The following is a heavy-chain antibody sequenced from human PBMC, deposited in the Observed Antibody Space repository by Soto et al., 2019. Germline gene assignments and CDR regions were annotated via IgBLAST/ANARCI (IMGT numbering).Heavy chain of an antibody. CDR2: FIPILGLA. Sequence: QVQLVQSGAEVKKPGSSVIVSCKGSGGSFNSDSINWVRQAPGQGLQWVGRFIPILGLANYAQSFQGRVTITADKSTSIAYMELSSLGSDDTAVYYCARPSSHTATTGTFNYWGQGTPVTVSS. V-gene: IGHV1-69*02. CDR3: ARPSSHTATTGTFNY. J-gene: IGHJ4*02. CDR1: GGSFNSDS. D-gene: IGHD1-1*01.